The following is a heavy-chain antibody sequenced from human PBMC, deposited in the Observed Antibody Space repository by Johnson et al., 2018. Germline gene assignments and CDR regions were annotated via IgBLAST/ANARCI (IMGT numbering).Heavy chain of an antibody. CDR1: RFTFSDYY. CDR2: ISSSGTMK. V-gene: IGHV3-11*04. J-gene: IGHJ3*02. Sequence: QVQLVQSGGGLVEPGGSLRLSCEASRFTFSDYYMSWIRQAPGKGLEWLSYISSSGTMKYYVDSVKGRFTISRDNAKESLYLQMSSLRVEDTALYYCARGNYNDPIDIWGQGTMITVSS. D-gene: IGHD3-10*01. CDR3: ARGNYNDPIDI.